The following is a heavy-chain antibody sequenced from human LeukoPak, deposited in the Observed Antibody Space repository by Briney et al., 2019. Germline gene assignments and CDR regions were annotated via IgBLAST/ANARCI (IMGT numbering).Heavy chain of an antibody. D-gene: IGHD6-19*01. CDR3: ARLAYSSGCR. J-gene: IGHJ4*02. Sequence: PSETLSLTCAVSGYSISSGYYWGWIRQPPGKGLEWIGSIYHSGSTYYNPSLKSRVTISVDTSKNQFSLKLSSVTAADTAVYYCARLAYSSGCRWGQGTLVTVPS. CDR1: GYSISSGYY. CDR2: IYHSGST. V-gene: IGHV4-38-2*01.